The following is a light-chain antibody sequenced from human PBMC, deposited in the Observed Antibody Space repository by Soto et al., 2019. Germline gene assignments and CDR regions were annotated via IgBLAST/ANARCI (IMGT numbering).Light chain of an antibody. CDR2: AAS. J-gene: IGKJ4*01. Sequence: EIMLTQSPGTLSLSPGDRATLSCRASQSVAGSSLAWYQQKPAQAPRLIIYAASNRATGIPARFSGSGSGTDFSLIINGLEPEDFAVYFCQQYGSSHLTFGGGTKVDIK. CDR1: QSVAGSS. CDR3: QQYGSSHLT. V-gene: IGKV3-20*01.